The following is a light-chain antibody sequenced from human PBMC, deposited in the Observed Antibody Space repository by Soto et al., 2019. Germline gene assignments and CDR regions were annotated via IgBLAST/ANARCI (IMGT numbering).Light chain of an antibody. CDR1: SSDVGGYDY. Sequence: QSALTQPASVSGSPGQSITISCTGTSSDVGGYDYVSWYQLHPGKAPKLMVFEVSNRPSGVSYRFSGSKSGNTASLTISGLQAEDEAAYFCSSYSISTAYLFGTGTKVTAL. J-gene: IGLJ1*01. CDR2: EVS. CDR3: SSYSISTAYL. V-gene: IGLV2-14*01.